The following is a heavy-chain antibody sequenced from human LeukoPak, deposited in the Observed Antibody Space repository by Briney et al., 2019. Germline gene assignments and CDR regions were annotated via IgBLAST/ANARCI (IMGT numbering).Heavy chain of an antibody. CDR2: IYYSGST. D-gene: IGHD3-16*02. CDR1: GGSVSSGSYY. V-gene: IGHV4-61*01. CDR3: ARDLGNDYVWGSYRSDAFDI. J-gene: IGHJ3*02. Sequence: SETLSLTCTVSGGSVSSGSYYWSWIRQPPGKGLEWIGYIYYSGSTNYNPSLKSRVTISVDTSKNQFSLKLSSVTAAHTAVYYCARDLGNDYVWGSYRSDAFDIWGQGTMVTVSS.